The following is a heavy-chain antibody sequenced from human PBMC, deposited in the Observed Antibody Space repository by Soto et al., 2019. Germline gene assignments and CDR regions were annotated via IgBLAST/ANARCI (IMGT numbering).Heavy chain of an antibody. CDR3: ASPGIYYYDSSGPSHAFDI. Sequence: SVKVSCKASGGTFSSYAISWVRQAPGQGLEWMGGIIPIFGTANYAQKFQGRVTITADESTSTAYMELSSLRSEDTAVYYCASPGIYYYDSSGPSHAFDIWGQGTIVTVSS. J-gene: IGHJ3*02. CDR2: IIPIFGTA. CDR1: GGTFSSYA. D-gene: IGHD3-22*01. V-gene: IGHV1-69*13.